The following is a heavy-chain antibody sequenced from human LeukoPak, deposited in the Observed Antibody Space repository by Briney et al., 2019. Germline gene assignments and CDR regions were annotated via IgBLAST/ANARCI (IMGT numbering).Heavy chain of an antibody. CDR2: IYYSGST. J-gene: IGHJ3*02. CDR3: ARTYYYDSSDAFDI. CDR1: GGSISSSSYY. D-gene: IGHD3-22*01. V-gene: IGHV4-39*07. Sequence: SETLSPTCTVSGGSISSSSYYWGWIRQPPGKGLEWIGSIYYSGSTYYNPSLKSRVTISVDTSKNQFSLKLSSVTAADTAVYYCARTYYYDSSDAFDIWGQGTMVTVSS.